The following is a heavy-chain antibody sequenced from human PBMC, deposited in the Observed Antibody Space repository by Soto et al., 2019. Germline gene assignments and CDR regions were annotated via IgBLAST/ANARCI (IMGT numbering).Heavy chain of an antibody. CDR2: IIPALDVE. J-gene: IGHJ4*02. CDR1: GGTLSTYT. Sequence: QGLLVQSGAEVKKPGSSVKVSCKAPGGTLSTYTLTWLRQAPGQGPEWMGRIIPALDVEAYAEQFQGRVTITADASTSPAYMELHSLRSDDTAVYYCAAVAGTSAFVGYFEYWGQGTLVTVAS. V-gene: IGHV1-69*02. CDR3: AAVAGTSAFVGYFEY. D-gene: IGHD6-19*01.